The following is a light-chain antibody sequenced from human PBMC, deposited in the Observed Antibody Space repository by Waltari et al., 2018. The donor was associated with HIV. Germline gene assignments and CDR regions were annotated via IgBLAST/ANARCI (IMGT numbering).Light chain of an antibody. CDR3: MQSLQTPLS. CDR1: QSLMHKNKQVY. V-gene: IGKV2-28*01. J-gene: IGKJ5*01. Sequence: IVMTQSPASLAVYPGEAASISCTASQSLMHKNKQVYLDWYVQKPGQSPEILIFLTSDRAAGVPHRISATGTGTEFTLKINTVEAADVGTYYCMQSLQTPLSFGQGTRLEIK. CDR2: LTS.